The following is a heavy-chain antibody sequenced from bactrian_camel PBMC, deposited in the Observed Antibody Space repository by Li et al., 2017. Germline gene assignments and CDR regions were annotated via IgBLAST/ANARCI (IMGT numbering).Heavy chain of an antibody. V-gene: IGHV3S36*01. CDR1: GTLDNF. Sequence: DVQLVESGGGLVRPGGSLNLSCVASGTLDNFITWFRQGPGKEREGIATITLREEYAYYVDSVRGRFTISLNNAKNTVYLQMNSLKPEDTAMYYCAADPDPASRPGGYREGYCSGGYGGNYGMDYWGKGTQVTVS. J-gene: IGHJ7*01. D-gene: IGHD2*01. CDR2: ITLREEYA.